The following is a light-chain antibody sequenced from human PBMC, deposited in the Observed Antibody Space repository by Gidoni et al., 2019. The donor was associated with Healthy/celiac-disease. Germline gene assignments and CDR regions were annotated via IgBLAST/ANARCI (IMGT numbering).Light chain of an antibody. J-gene: IGKJ5*01. CDR3: QQRSNWIT. V-gene: IGKV3-11*01. CDR2: DSA. CDR1: QSVSSS. Sequence: EIVLTQSPATLSLYPGERATLSCRAIQSVSSSLAWYQQKPGQAPRLLIYDSANRATGSPARCSGSGSGTDFTLTISSQEAEDFADYYCQQRSNWITFGQGTRLEIK.